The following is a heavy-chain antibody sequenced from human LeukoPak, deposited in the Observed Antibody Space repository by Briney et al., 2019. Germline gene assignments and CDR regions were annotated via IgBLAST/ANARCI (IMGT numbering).Heavy chain of an antibody. CDR1: GGTFSSYA. CDR2: IIPIFGTA. CDR3: ARSRDTAMVISPALSY. J-gene: IGHJ4*02. V-gene: IGHV1-69*05. Sequence: GASVKVSCKASGGTFSSYAISWVRQAPGQGLEWMGGIIPIFGTANYAQKFQGRVTITTDESTGTAYMELSSLRSEDTAVYYCARSRDTAMVISPALSYWGQGTLVTVSS. D-gene: IGHD5-18*01.